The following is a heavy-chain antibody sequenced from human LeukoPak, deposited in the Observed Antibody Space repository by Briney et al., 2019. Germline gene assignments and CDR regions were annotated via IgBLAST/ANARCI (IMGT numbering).Heavy chain of an antibody. CDR2: ITGSGTST. CDR3: AKDRGTPNEYYFDY. CDR1: GFTFSSNA. J-gene: IGHJ4*02. D-gene: IGHD1-1*01. V-gene: IGHV3-23*01. Sequence: GGSLRLSCAASGFTFSSNAMSWVRQAPGKGLEWVSTITGSGTSTYYADSVKGRFTISRDNSKNTLYLQMNSLRAEDTAVYYCAKDRGTPNEYYFDYWGQGTLVTVSS.